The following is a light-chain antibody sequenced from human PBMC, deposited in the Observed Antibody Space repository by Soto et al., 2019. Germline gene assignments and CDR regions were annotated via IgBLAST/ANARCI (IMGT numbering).Light chain of an antibody. CDR3: QRYGSSPWT. J-gene: IGKJ1*01. Sequence: EVVLTQSPGTLSLSPGERATLFCRASQSIATSQLAWYQQKPGQAPRLLIYGASSRATGIPDRFSGSGSGTDFTLTISRLEPEDFAVYYCQRYGSSPWTFGQGTKVDIK. CDR1: QSIATSQ. CDR2: GAS. V-gene: IGKV3-20*01.